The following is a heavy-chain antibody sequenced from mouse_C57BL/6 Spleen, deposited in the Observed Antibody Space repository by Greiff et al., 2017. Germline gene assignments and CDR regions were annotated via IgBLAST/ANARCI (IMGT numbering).Heavy chain of an antibody. CDR3: ARRGYYGSSYDWYFDV. Sequence: VQLKESGGGLVQPGESLKLSCESNEYEFPSYDMSWVRKTPEKRLELVAAINSDGGSTYYPDTMERRFIISSDNTKKTLYLQMSSLRSEDTALYYCARRGYYGSSYDWYFDVWGTGTTVTVSS. J-gene: IGHJ1*03. D-gene: IGHD1-1*01. V-gene: IGHV5-2*01. CDR2: INSDGGST. CDR1: EYEFPSYD.